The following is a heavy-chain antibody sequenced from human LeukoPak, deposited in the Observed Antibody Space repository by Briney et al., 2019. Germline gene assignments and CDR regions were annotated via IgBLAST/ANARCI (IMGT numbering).Heavy chain of an antibody. CDR1: GFTFSSYA. CDR3: AKRVYCSSTSCFEGYFQR. J-gene: IGHJ1*01. D-gene: IGHD2-2*01. V-gene: IGHV3-30*04. Sequence: GGSLRLSCAASGFTFSSYAMHWVRQAPGKGLEWVAVISYDGSNKYYADSVKGRFTISRDNSKNTLYLQMNSLRAEDTAVYYCAKRVYCSSTSCFEGYFQRWGQGTLVTVSS. CDR2: ISYDGSNK.